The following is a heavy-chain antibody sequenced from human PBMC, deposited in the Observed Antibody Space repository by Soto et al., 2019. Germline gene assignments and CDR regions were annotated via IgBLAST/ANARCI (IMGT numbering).Heavy chain of an antibody. CDR1: GFTFSNAW. D-gene: IGHD3-16*01. CDR3: TNQNDYVGPPH. J-gene: IGHJ4*02. Sequence: KPGGSLRLSCAASGFTFSNAWMSWVRQAPGKGLEWVGRIKSKTDGGTTDYAAPVKGRFTISRDDSKNTLYLQMNSLKTEDTAVYYCTNQNDYVGPPHWGQGTLVTVSS. V-gene: IGHV3-15*01. CDR2: IKSKTDGGTT.